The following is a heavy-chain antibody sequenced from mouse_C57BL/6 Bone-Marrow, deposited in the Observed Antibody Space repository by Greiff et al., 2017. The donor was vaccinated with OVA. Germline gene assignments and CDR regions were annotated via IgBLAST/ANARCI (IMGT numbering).Heavy chain of an antibody. V-gene: IGHV5-17*01. CDR1: GFTFPAYG. CDR3: ARTGYFDY. CDR2: ISSGSSTI. Sequence: EVQLVESGGGLVTPGGSLTLSCAASGFTFPAYGLHWVRQAPEQGLEWVAYISSGSSTIYYADTVKGRFTISRDNAKNTLFLQMTSLRSEDTAMYYCARTGYFDYWGQGTTLTVSS. J-gene: IGHJ2*01.